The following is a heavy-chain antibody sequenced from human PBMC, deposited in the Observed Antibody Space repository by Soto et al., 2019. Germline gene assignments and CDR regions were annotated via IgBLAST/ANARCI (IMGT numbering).Heavy chain of an antibody. V-gene: IGHV1-2*02. CDR2: INPNSGGS. CDR1: GYTFTGYY. Sequence: ASVKVSCKASGYTFTGYYMHWVRQAPGQGLEWMGWINPNSGGSYYAQKFQGRVTMTRDTSISTAYMELSRLRSDDTAVYYCARGMGKSGCYYDGFDYWGQGTLVTVSS. CDR3: ARGMGKSGCYYDGFDY. D-gene: IGHD1-26*01. J-gene: IGHJ4*02.